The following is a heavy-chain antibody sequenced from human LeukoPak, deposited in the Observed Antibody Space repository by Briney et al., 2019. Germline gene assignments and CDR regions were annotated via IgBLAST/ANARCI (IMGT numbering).Heavy chain of an antibody. D-gene: IGHD2-2*01. J-gene: IGHJ4*02. CDR1: GYTFTSYY. CDR3: ARAAVLGCSSTSCPYIYFDY. V-gene: IGHV1-46*01. CDR2: INPSGGST. Sequence: GASVKVSCKASGYTFTSYYMHWVRQAPGQGLEWMGIINPSGGSTSYAQKFQGRVTMTRDMSTSTVYMELSSLRSEDTAVYYCARAAVLGCSSTSCPYIYFDYWGQGTLVTVSS.